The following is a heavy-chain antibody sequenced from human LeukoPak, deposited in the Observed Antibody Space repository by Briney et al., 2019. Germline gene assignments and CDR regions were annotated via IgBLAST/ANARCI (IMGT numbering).Heavy chain of an antibody. D-gene: IGHD3-10*01. J-gene: IGHJ6*04. CDR2: ISYDGSNK. Sequence: GSLRLSCAASGFTFSSYGMHWVRQAPGKGLEWVAVISYDGSNKYYADSVKGRFTISRDNSKNTLYLQMNSLRAEDTAVYYCAKRHGSGSYYNGENYYYYGMDVWGKGTTVTVSS. CDR1: GFTFSSYG. V-gene: IGHV3-30*18. CDR3: AKRHGSGSYYNGENYYYYGMDV.